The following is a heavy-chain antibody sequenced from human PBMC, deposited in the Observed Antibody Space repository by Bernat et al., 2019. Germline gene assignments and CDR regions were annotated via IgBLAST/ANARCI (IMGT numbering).Heavy chain of an antibody. CDR2: IDYSGST. V-gene: IGHV4-39*01. Sequence: QVQLQQWGAGLLKPSETLSLTCAVSGGSISSSSYYWGWIRQPPGKGLEWIGSIDYSGSTYYNPSLKSRVTISVDTSKNQFSLKLSSVTAADTAVYYCARQGSSSSWGTSESFDYWGQGTLVTVSS. CDR1: GGSISSSSYY. J-gene: IGHJ4*02. D-gene: IGHD6-13*01. CDR3: ARQGSSSSWGTSESFDY.